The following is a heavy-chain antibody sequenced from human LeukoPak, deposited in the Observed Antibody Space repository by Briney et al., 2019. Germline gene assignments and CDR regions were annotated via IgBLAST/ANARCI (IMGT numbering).Heavy chain of an antibody. Sequence: SVKVSCKASGGTLSSYAISWVRQAPGQGLEWMGRMIPIFGEGNYAQKFPGRVTITTDESTSTAYMELSSLRSEDTAVYYCARDHALAVAGTQGTWGQGTLVTVSS. V-gene: IGHV1-69*05. CDR3: ARDHALAVAGTQGT. J-gene: IGHJ4*02. CDR2: MIPIFGEG. D-gene: IGHD6-19*01. CDR1: GGTLSSYA.